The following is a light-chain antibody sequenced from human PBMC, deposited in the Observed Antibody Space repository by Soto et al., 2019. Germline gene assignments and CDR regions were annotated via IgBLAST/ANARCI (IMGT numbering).Light chain of an antibody. Sequence: DIQMTHSPSSLSASVVDRVTITFLASQDINIYLAWFQQKPGKAPKSLIFGASSLQSGVPTNFSGSGSGTDFTLTISSLQPEDSATYYCQKYITHPYNFGQGTKVDIK. CDR1: QDINIY. J-gene: IGKJ2*01. CDR2: GAS. CDR3: QKYITHPYN. V-gene: IGKV1-16*02.